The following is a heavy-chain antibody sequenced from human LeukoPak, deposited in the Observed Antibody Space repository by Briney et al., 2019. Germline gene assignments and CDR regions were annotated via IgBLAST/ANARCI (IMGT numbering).Heavy chain of an antibody. Sequence: SESLSLTCTVTVGSISNYDRSWIRQSPWKGLEWIEYIYYSGSTNYNPSLKSRVTISVDTSKNQFSLKLSSVTAADTAVYYCARVGGTNHYYYGMDVWGQGTTVTVSS. CDR3: ARVGGTNHYYYGMDV. CDR2: IYYSGST. D-gene: IGHD1-26*01. J-gene: IGHJ6*02. V-gene: IGHV4-59*01. CDR1: VGSISNYD.